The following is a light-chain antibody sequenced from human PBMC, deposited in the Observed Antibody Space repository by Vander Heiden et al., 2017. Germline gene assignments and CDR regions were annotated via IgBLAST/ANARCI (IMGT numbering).Light chain of an antibody. V-gene: IGLV1-40*01. Sequence: QSVLTLPPSVSGAPGQRVTISNIGAGYDVHWYQQLPGAAPKLLIYGNSNRPSGVPDRFSGSKSGTSASLAITGLQAEDEADYYCQSYDSSLSGLVFGGGTKLTVL. CDR2: GNS. CDR1: IGAGYD. CDR3: QSYDSSLSGLV. J-gene: IGLJ2*01.